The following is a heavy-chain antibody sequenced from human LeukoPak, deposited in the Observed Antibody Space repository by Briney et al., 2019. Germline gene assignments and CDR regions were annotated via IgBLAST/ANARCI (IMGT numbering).Heavy chain of an antibody. J-gene: IGHJ4*02. CDR3: ASRGDDYGDYVHLGY. CDR2: IGTAGDT. Sequence: PGGSLRLSCAASGFTFSSYDMHWVRQATGKGLEWVSAIGTAGDTYYPGSVKGRFTISRENAKNPLYLQMNSLRAGDTAVYYCASRGDDYGDYVHLGYWGQGTLVTVSS. V-gene: IGHV3-13*01. D-gene: IGHD4-17*01. CDR1: GFTFSSYD.